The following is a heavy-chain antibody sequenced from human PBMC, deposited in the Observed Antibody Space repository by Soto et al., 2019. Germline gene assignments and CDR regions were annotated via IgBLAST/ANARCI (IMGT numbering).Heavy chain of an antibody. J-gene: IGHJ4*02. Sequence: PGGSLRLSCAASGFTFDDYAMHWVRQAPGKGLEWVSGISWNSGSIGYADSVKGRFTISRDNAKNSLYLQMNSLRAEDTALYYCAKVVAAAFDYWGQGTLVTVSS. CDR1: GFTFDDYA. CDR3: AKVVAAAFDY. V-gene: IGHV3-9*01. CDR2: ISWNSGSI. D-gene: IGHD2-15*01.